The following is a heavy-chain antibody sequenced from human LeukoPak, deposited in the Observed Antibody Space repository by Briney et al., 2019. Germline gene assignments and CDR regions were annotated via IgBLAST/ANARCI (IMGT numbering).Heavy chain of an antibody. Sequence: ASVKVSCKASGYTFSNYAVHWVRQAPGQRLEWMGRINAGDGDTNYSQKFQDRVTITRDTSASTAHMELSSLRSEDTALYYCARESYGGYQFDIWGQGTVVTVSS. CDR3: ARESYGGYQFDI. V-gene: IGHV1-3*01. CDR2: INAGDGDT. J-gene: IGHJ3*02. D-gene: IGHD4-23*01. CDR1: GYTFSNYA.